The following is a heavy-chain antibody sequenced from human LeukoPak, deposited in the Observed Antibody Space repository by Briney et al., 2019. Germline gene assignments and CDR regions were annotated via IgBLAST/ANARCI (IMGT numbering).Heavy chain of an antibody. D-gene: IGHD3-9*01. V-gene: IGHV3-53*01. J-gene: IGHJ5*02. CDR1: GFTVSSNY. Sequence: GGSLRLSCAASGFTVSSNYMSWVRQAPGKGLEWVSVVYSGGNTYYADSVKGRFTISRDNSKNTPYLQMNSLRAEGTAVYYCARTKDYDILTGYYTWGQGTLVTVSS. CDR3: ARTKDYDILTGYYT. CDR2: VYSGGNT.